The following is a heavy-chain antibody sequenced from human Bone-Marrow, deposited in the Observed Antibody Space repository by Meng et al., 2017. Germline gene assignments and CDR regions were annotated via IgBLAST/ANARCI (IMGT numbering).Heavy chain of an antibody. CDR1: GFTFSSYS. J-gene: IGHJ6*02. CDR3: ARAASSYGAGHYGMDV. Sequence: GSLRLSCAASGFTFSSYSMNWVRQAPGKGLEWVSSISSSSSYIYYADSVKGRFTISRDNAKNSLYLQMNSLRAEDTAVYYCARAASSYGAGHYGMDVWGQGTTVTVSS. V-gene: IGHV3-21*01. CDR2: ISSSSSYI. D-gene: IGHD5-18*01.